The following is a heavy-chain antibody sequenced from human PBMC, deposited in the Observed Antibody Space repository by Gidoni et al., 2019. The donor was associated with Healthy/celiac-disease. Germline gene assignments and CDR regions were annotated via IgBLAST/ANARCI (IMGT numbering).Heavy chain of an antibody. J-gene: IGHJ6*02. Sequence: EVQLLESGGGLVQPGGSLRLSCAASGFTFSSYAMSWVRQAPGKGLEWVSAISGSGGSTYYADSVKGRFTISRDNSKNTLYLQMNSLRAEDTAVYYCAKDGVSVTKDYYYYGMDVWGQGTTVTVSS. CDR2: ISGSGGST. CDR1: GFTFSSYA. D-gene: IGHD4-17*01. V-gene: IGHV3-23*01. CDR3: AKDGVSVTKDYYYYGMDV.